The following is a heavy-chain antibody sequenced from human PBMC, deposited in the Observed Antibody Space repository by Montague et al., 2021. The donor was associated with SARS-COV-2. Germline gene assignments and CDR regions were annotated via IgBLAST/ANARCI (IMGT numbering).Heavy chain of an antibody. CDR3: ARHGKTRTAMIVVVIGYFDY. J-gene: IGHJ4*02. D-gene: IGHD3-22*01. Sequence: SETLSLTCTVSGGSISSSSYYWGWIRQPPGKGLEWIGSIYYSGSTYYNPSLMSRVTISVDTSKNQFSLKLSSVTAADTAVYYCARHGKTRTAMIVVVIGYFDYWGQGTLVTVSS. V-gene: IGHV4-39*01. CDR1: GGSISSSSYY. CDR2: IYYSGST.